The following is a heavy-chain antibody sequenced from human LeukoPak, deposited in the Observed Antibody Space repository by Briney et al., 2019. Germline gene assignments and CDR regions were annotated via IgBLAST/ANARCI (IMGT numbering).Heavy chain of an antibody. CDR1: GGSISSYY. CDR3: ARETVAGAYELWFDP. D-gene: IGHD6-19*01. CDR2: IYTSGST. V-gene: IGHV4-4*07. J-gene: IGHJ5*02. Sequence: SETLSLTCTVSGGSISSYYWSWIRQPAGKGLEWVGRIYTSGSTNYNPSLKSRVTMSVDTSKNQFSLKLSSVTAADTAVYYCARETVAGAYELWFDPWGQGTLVTVSS.